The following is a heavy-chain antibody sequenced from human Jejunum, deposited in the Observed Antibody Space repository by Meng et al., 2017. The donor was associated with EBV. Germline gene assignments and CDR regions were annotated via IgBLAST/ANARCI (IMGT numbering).Heavy chain of an antibody. CDR2: IAYDGRSK. CDR3: AKDLYSSDWYNWFDP. CDR1: GFTLSTHG. J-gene: IGHJ5*02. Sequence: QVQLVESGXGVVQPGRSLRLSCAASGFTLSTHGMHWVRQAPGKGLEWVAMIAYDGRSKYYTDSVKGRFTISRDDSNNTLYLQMNSLRVEDTAVYYCAKDLYSSDWYNWFDPWGQGTLVTVSS. V-gene: IGHV3-30*18. D-gene: IGHD6-19*01.